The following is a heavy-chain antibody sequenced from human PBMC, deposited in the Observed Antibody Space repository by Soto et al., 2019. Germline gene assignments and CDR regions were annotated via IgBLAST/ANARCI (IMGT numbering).Heavy chain of an antibody. CDR3: ARWNYIWGSYRVFDY. CDR2: IYYSGST. CDR1: GGSISSYY. D-gene: IGHD3-16*02. V-gene: IGHV4-59*08. Sequence: SETLSLTCTVSGGSISSYYWSWIRQPPGKGLEWIGYIYYSGSTNYNPSLKSRVTISVDTSKNQFSLKLSSVTAADTAVYYCARWNYIWGSYRVFDYWGQGTLVTVSS. J-gene: IGHJ4*02.